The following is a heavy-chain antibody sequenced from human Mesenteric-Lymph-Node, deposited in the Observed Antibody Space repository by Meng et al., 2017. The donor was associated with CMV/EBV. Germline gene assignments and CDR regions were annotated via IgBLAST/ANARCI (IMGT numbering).Heavy chain of an antibody. Sequence: GESLKISCAASGFTFSHYALHWVRQAPGKGLEWVAFILFDGSKEYYADSVKGRFTISRDNSKNTLYLQMKSLRAEDTAVYHCAKGSGSYFDGYWGQGTLVTVSS. CDR2: ILFDGSKE. V-gene: IGHV3-30*02. J-gene: IGHJ4*02. CDR1: GFTFSHYA. D-gene: IGHD1-26*01. CDR3: AKGSGSYFDGY.